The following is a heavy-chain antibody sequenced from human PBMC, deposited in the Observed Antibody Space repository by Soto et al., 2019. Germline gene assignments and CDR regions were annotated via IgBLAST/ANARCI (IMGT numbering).Heavy chain of an antibody. CDR1: GFTFSNYW. CDR2: IKQDGSEK. CDR3: ARGVYCGGDCYSGNYFDY. D-gene: IGHD2-21*02. J-gene: IGHJ4*02. V-gene: IGHV3-7*05. Sequence: GGSLRLSCAASGFTFSNYWMSWVRQAPGKGLEWVANIKQDGSEKYYVDSVKGRFTISRDNAKNSLYLQMNSLRAEDTAVYYCARGVYCGGDCYSGNYFDYWGQGTLVTVS.